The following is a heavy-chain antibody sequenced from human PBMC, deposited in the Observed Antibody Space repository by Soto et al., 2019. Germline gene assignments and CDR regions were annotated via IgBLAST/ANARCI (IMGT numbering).Heavy chain of an antibody. Sequence: QITLKESGPTLVKPTQTLTLTCTFSGFSLSTSGVGVGWIRQPPGKALEWLALIYWDDDKRYSPPLKSRLTITKDTSKNQVVLTMTNMDPVDTATYYCAHRPLRDRLNWFDPWGQGTLVTVSS. CDR2: IYWDDDK. CDR1: GFSLSTSGVG. J-gene: IGHJ5*02. V-gene: IGHV2-5*02. CDR3: AHRPLRDRLNWFDP.